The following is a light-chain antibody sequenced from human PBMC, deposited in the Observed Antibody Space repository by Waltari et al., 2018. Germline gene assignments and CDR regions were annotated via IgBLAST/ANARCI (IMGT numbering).Light chain of an antibody. V-gene: IGKV2D-29*02. CDR3: MQSIELPT. CDR1: DSLLHTDGTTY. J-gene: IGKJ5*01. CDR2: EVS. Sequence: VLTQTPPSLSVTPGQPASISCKPGDSLLHTDGTTYLYWYLQKSGPSPQPLSYEVSSWFSGVPDRISGSGSGTDFTLKISRVEAEDVGVYYCMQSIELPTFGQGTRLEIK.